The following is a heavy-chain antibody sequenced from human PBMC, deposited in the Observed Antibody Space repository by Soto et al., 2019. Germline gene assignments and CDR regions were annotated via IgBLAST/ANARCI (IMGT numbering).Heavy chain of an antibody. CDR2: IDPSDSYT. Sequence: PGESLKISCKGSGYSFTSYWISWVRQMPGKGLEWMGRIDPSDSYTNYSPSFQGHVTISADKSISTAYLQWSSLKASDTAMYYCARMGFGSSTGLSYYGMDVWGQGTTVTVSS. V-gene: IGHV5-10-1*01. D-gene: IGHD1-26*01. CDR1: GYSFTSYW. J-gene: IGHJ6*02. CDR3: ARMGFGSSTGLSYYGMDV.